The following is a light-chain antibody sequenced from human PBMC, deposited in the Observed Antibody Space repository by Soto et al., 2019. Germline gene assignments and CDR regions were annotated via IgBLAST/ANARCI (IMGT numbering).Light chain of an antibody. CDR3: QESYSTL. V-gene: IGKV1-5*01. CDR1: RSISDW. Sequence: DIQMTQSPSSLSPSVGDRVTITCRASRSISDWLAWYQQKPGKAPELLIFDASNLKSGVSSRFSGSGSGTEFTLTISSLQPEDFAIYYCQESYSTLFGQGTRLEIK. J-gene: IGKJ5*01. CDR2: DAS.